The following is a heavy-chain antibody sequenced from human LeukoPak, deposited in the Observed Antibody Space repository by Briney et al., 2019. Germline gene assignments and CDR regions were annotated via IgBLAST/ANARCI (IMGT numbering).Heavy chain of an antibody. Sequence: SETLSLTCTVSGGSISSSSYYWGWIRQPPGKGLEWIGSIYYSGSTYYNPSLKSRVTISVDTSKNQFSLKLSSVTAADTAVYYCARDLGPPIVVVIQHAFDIWGQGTMVTVSS. CDR1: GGSISSSSYY. D-gene: IGHD2-21*01. J-gene: IGHJ3*02. CDR3: ARDLGPPIVVVIQHAFDI. CDR2: IYYSGST. V-gene: IGHV4-39*07.